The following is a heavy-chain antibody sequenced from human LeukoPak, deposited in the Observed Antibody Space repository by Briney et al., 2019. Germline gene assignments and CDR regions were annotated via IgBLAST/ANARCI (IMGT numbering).Heavy chain of an antibody. CDR3: ARHVGLDNWFDP. J-gene: IGHJ5*02. Sequence: PSETLSLTCAVSGYSISSGYCWGWIRQPPGKGLEWIGSIYHSGSTYYSPSLKSRVTISVDTSKNQFSLKLSSVTAADTAVYYCARHVGLDNWFDPWGQGTLVTVSS. CDR2: IYHSGST. D-gene: IGHD5/OR15-5a*01. V-gene: IGHV4-38-2*01. CDR1: GYSISSGYC.